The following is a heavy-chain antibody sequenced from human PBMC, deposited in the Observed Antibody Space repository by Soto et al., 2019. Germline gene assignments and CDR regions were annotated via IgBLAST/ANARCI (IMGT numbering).Heavy chain of an antibody. J-gene: IGHJ4*02. CDR1: GYTFTGYY. V-gene: IGHV1-2*02. CDR3: ARHSGYHYVFDY. D-gene: IGHD5-12*01. CDR2: INPNNGDT. Sequence: ASVKVSCKASGYTFTGYYIHWVRQAPGQGLEWMGWINPNNGDTNYAQKFQGRVSMTRDTSTSTAYMELSSLRFDDTAVYYCARHSGYHYVFDYWGQGTLVTVSS.